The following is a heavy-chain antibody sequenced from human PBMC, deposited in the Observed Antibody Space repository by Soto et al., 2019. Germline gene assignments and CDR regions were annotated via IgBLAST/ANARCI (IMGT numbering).Heavy chain of an antibody. J-gene: IGHJ5*02. CDR3: ARSPSMSTLTAGWFDP. V-gene: IGHV1-18*01. D-gene: IGHD4-4*01. CDR1: GYSFTSYG. CDR2: ISTYNGNT. Sequence: QVQLVQSGAEVKKPGASVKVSCKASGYSFTSYGMSWVRQAPGQGLEWMGWISTYNGNTNYAQKFQDRVTLTTDTSTTTAFMELPSLRSDDTAVYYCARSPSMSTLTAGWFDPWGQGTLVTVSS.